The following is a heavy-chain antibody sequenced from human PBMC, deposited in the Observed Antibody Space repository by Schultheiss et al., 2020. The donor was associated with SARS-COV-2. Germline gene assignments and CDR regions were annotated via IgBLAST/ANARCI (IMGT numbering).Heavy chain of an antibody. J-gene: IGHJ6*02. V-gene: IGHV3-74*01. D-gene: IGHD3-3*01. CDR3: ARDSTIFVLVSVGGMDV. Sequence: GGSLRLSCAASGFTFSSYWMHWVRQAPGKGLVWVSRINSDGSSTSYADSVKGRFTISRDNAKNTLYLQMNSLRAEDTAVYYCARDSTIFVLVSVGGMDVWGQGTTVTVSS. CDR2: INSDGSST. CDR1: GFTFSSYW.